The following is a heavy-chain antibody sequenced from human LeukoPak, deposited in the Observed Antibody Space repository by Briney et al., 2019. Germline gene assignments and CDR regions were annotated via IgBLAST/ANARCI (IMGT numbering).Heavy chain of an antibody. CDR3: ARGSRTFGVVVVVATAGDAFDI. Sequence: SETLSLTCTVSGYSISSGYYWGWIRQPPGKGLEWIGSIHHTGSTYYNPSLKSRVTISVDTSKNQFSLRLSSVTAADTAVCYCARGSRTFGVVVVVATAGDAFDIWGQGTMVTVSS. D-gene: IGHD2-15*01. J-gene: IGHJ3*02. CDR1: GYSISSGYY. V-gene: IGHV4-38-2*02. CDR2: IHHTGST.